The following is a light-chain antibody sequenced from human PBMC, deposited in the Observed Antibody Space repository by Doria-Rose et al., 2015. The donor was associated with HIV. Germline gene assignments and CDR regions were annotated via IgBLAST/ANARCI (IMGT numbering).Light chain of an antibody. CDR2: QDN. V-gene: IGLV3-1*01. J-gene: IGLJ2*01. CDR3: QAWDSTTVV. Sequence: LWYKYACWYQQQSGHSPVLVIYQDNKRPLGIPERFSGSNSGNTATLTISGTQAMDEADYYCQAWDSTTVVFGGGTKLTVL. CDR1: LWYKY.